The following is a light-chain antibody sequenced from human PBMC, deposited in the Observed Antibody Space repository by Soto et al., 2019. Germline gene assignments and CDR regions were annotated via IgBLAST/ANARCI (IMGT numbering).Light chain of an antibody. V-gene: IGKV3-15*01. CDR2: GAS. CDR3: QQYNDWPRT. CDR1: QSFSNN. Sequence: EIVMTQSPATLSVSPGERATLSCRASQSFSNNLAWFQHKPGQAPRLLIYGASTRATGIPDRFSGSGSGTEFTITISSLQSEDFAVYYCQQYNDWPRTFGQGTKVES. J-gene: IGKJ1*01.